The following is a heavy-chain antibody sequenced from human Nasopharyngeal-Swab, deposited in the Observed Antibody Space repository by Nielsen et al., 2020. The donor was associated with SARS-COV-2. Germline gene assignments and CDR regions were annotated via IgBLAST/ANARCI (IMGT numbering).Heavy chain of an antibody. V-gene: IGHV3-48*01. D-gene: IGHD1-26*01. Sequence: GESLKISCAASGFTFSTYTMNWVRQAPGKGLEWIAYISSNSRTIYYADSVKGRFTISRDNAKNSLYLQMNSLRAEDTAVYYCARSEGGNPYYYYYMDVWGQGTTVTVSS. CDR2: ISSNSRTI. CDR1: GFTFSTYT. J-gene: IGHJ6*03. CDR3: ARSEGGNPYYYYYMDV.